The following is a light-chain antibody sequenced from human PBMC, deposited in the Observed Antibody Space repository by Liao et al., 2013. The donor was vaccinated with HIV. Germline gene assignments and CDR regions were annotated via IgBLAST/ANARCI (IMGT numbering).Light chain of an antibody. Sequence: SYELTQPPSVSVAPGKTARITCGGNNIGSKSVHWYQQKPGQAPVVVIYNDSDRPSGIPERFSGSNSGNTATLTISRVEAGDEADYYCQAWDSSTGGYVFGTGTKVTVL. J-gene: IGLJ1*01. CDR3: QAWDSSTGGYV. V-gene: IGLV3-21*01. CDR2: NDS. CDR1: NIGSKS.